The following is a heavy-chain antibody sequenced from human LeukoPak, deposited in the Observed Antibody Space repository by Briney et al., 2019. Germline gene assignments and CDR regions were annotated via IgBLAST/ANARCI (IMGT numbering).Heavy chain of an antibody. CDR1: GYTFTSYG. CDR2: ISAYNGNT. Sequence: ASVKVSCKASGYTFTSYGISWVRQAPGQGLEWMGWISAYNGNTNYAQKLQGRVTMTTDTYTRTAYMELRSLRSDDTAVYYCARTGRGITYYDFWSGYRWFDPWGQGTLVTVSS. J-gene: IGHJ5*02. D-gene: IGHD3-3*01. V-gene: IGHV1-18*01. CDR3: ARTGRGITYYDFWSGYRWFDP.